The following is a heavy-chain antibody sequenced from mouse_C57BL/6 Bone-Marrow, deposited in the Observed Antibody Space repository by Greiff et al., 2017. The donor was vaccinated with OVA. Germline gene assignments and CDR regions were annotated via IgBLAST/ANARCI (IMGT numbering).Heavy chain of an antibody. J-gene: IGHJ3*01. CDR2: IDPNSGGT. Sequence: QVQLKQPGAELVKPGASVKLSCKASGYTFTSYWMHWVKQRPGRGLEWIGRIDPNSGGTKYNEKFKSKATLTVDKPSSTAYMQLRSLTSEDSAVYYGARGGYYYGSRGGFAYWGQGTLVTVSA. CDR3: ARGGYYYGSRGGFAY. V-gene: IGHV1-72*01. CDR1: GYTFTSYW. D-gene: IGHD1-1*01.